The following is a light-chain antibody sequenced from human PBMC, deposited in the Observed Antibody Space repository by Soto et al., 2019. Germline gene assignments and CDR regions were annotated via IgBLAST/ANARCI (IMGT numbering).Light chain of an antibody. Sequence: QYRRALSLSVGRCATHSCRASQSVSSYLAWYQQKRGQAPRLLIYDASNRATGIPARCSGSGSGTDFTLTISILEPEDFAVYYCQQRSNWLTFGGGIKVDIK. CDR2: DAS. CDR3: QQRSNWLT. J-gene: IGKJ4*01. V-gene: IGKV3-11*01. CDR1: QSVSSY.